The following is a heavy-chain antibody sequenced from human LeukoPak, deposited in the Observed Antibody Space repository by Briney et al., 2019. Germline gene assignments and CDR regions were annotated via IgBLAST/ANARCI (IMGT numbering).Heavy chain of an antibody. J-gene: IGHJ6*02. V-gene: IGHV1-2*02. CDR3: AREIVATIHSYYYYGMDV. CDR1: GYTFTGYY. Sequence: ASVKVSCKASGYTFTGYYMHWVRQAPGQGLEWMGWINPNSGGTNYAQKFQGRVTMTRDTSISTAYMELSRLRSDDTAVYYCAREIVATIHSYYYYGMDVLGQGTTVTVSS. CDR2: INPNSGGT. D-gene: IGHD5-12*01.